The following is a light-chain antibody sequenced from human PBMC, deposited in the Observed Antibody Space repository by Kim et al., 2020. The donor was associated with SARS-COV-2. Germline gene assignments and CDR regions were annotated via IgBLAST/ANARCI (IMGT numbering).Light chain of an antibody. CDR2: EVS. J-gene: IGKJ1*01. CDR1: QSLVHSSGNTY. CDR3: MQGAQWPWT. Sequence: DVVLTQSPLSLPVTLGQPASISCRSSQSLVHSSGNTYLNWYQQRPGQSPRRLIYEVSNGDSGVPDRFSGSGSGTDFTLTIGRVEAEDVGVFYCMQGAQWPWTFGQGTKVDIK. V-gene: IGKV2-30*02.